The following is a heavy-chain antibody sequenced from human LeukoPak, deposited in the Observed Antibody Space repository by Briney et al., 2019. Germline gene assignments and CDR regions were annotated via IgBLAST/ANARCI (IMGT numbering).Heavy chain of an antibody. D-gene: IGHD3-9*01. CDR3: ARVPGNHDILTGYDI. CDR1: GGTFSSYA. V-gene: IGHV1-69*01. J-gene: IGHJ3*02. CDR2: IIPIFGTA. Sequence: SVKVSCKASGGTFSSYAISWVRQAPGQGLEWMGGIIPIFGTANYAQKLQGRVTITADESTSTAYMELSSLRSEDTAVYYCARVPGNHDILTGYDIWGQGTMVTVSS.